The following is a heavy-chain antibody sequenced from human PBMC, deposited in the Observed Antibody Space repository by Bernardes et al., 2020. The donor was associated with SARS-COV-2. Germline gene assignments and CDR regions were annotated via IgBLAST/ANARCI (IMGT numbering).Heavy chain of an antibody. J-gene: IGHJ4*02. CDR1: GFTFSDYY. V-gene: IGHV3-11*01. CDR3: AREQYSGYSGGVDY. CDR2: ISISASTI. D-gene: IGHD5-12*01. Sequence: GGSLRLSCAASGFTFSDYYMSWIRQAPGKGLEWVSYISISASTIYYADSVKGRFTISRDNAKNSLYLQMNSLRPDDTAVYYCAREQYSGYSGGVDYWGQGILVTVSS.